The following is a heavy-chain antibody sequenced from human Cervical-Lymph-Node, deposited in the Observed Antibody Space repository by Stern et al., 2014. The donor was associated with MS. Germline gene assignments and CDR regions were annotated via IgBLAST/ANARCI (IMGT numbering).Heavy chain of an antibody. D-gene: IGHD3-22*01. CDR1: GYTFTAYY. CDR3: AREKRSFDGSSYYFDH. V-gene: IGHV1-2*02. J-gene: IGHJ4*02. CDR2: INPNSGGT. Sequence: QVQLLESGAEVKRPGASVKVSCKTSGYTFTAYYIHWVRQAPGQGLEWMGWINPNSGGTMSAQEFQGRVTMTTDTSISTTYMELSRLTSDDTAVYYCAREKRSFDGSSYYFDHWGQGTLVTVSS.